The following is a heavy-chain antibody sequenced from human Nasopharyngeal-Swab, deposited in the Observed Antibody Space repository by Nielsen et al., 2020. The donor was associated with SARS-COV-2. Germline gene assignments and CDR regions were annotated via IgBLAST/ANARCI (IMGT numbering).Heavy chain of an antibody. V-gene: IGHV4-34*01. J-gene: IGHJ6*03. CDR2: INHSGNT. D-gene: IGHD2-2*01. CDR1: GGSFTSYY. CDR3: ARGLSGVVPAPILGLGPFYSYYYMDV. Sequence: ESLKISCVVYGGSFTSYYWGWIRQPPGKGLEWIAEINHSGNTHYNPSLKSRVTMSVDTSKNQFSLRLSSVTAADTAVYYCARGLSGVVPAPILGLGPFYSYYYMDVWGKGTTVTVSS.